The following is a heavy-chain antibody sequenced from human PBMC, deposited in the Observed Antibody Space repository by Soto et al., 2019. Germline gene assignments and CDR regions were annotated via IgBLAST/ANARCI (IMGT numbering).Heavy chain of an antibody. Sequence: GGSLRLSCAASGFTFSSYAMSWVRQAPGKGLEWVSAISGSGGSTYYADSVKGRFTISRDNSKNTLYLQMNSLRAEDTAVYYCAVPYCGGDCYDSWGQGTLVTVSS. CDR2: ISGSGGST. V-gene: IGHV3-23*01. CDR1: GFTFSSYA. J-gene: IGHJ4*02. CDR3: AVPYCGGDCYDS. D-gene: IGHD2-21*01.